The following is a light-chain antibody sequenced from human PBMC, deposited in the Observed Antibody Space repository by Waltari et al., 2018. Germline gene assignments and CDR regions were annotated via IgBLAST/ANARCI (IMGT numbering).Light chain of an antibody. V-gene: IGLV2-14*03. CDR3: NSYASNSNGL. CDR1: SSDVGRYNY. Sequence: QSALTQPASVSGSPGQSITISCTGTSSDVGRYNYVSWYQQHPGKAPKLLIYDVSNRPSGVPSRFSGSKSGNTASLTISGLQAADEANYYCNSYASNSNGLFGGGTKLTIL. CDR2: DVS. J-gene: IGLJ2*01.